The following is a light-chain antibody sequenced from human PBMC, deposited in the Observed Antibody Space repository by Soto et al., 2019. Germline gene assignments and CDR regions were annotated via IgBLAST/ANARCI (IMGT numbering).Light chain of an antibody. CDR1: QSISTN. V-gene: IGKV3-15*01. Sequence: EIGMKPSPATLAVYQGDRATXSCRASQSISTNLTWYQQKPGHAPRLLIYGASSRATGIPARFSGSGSETDFTLTISSLQSEDFAIYYCQQCDNSPWTFGQGTKVDIK. J-gene: IGKJ1*01. CDR3: QQCDNSPWT. CDR2: GAS.